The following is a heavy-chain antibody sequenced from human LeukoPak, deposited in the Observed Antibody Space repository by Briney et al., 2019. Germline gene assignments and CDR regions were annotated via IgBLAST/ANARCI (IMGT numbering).Heavy chain of an antibody. CDR3: AKDGYYDSSAYYYVRYFDL. Sequence: GGSLRLSCAASGFTFSNAWMNWVRQAPGKGLEWVGRIKSKIDGGTTDYAAPVKGRFTISRDDSKNTLYLQMNSLKTEDTAVYYCAKDGYYDSSAYYYVRYFDLWGRGTLVTVSS. V-gene: IGHV3-15*01. CDR2: IKSKIDGGTT. J-gene: IGHJ2*01. CDR1: GFTFSNAW. D-gene: IGHD3-22*01.